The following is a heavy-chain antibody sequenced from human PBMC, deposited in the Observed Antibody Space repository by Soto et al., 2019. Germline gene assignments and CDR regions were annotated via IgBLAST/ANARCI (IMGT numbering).Heavy chain of an antibody. J-gene: IGHJ3*02. V-gene: IGHV1-69*13. CDR2: IVPVFGTP. CDR3: TRPSSGYYHDAFDI. D-gene: IGHD3-22*01. Sequence: SVKVSCKASGGSFPSDTSRWVRQAPGQGLEWLGGIVPVFGTPNHAQRFQGRVTISADGSTNTAYMELTSLRPEDTAVYYCTRPSSGYYHDAFDIWGQGTLVTVSS. CDR1: GGSFPSDT.